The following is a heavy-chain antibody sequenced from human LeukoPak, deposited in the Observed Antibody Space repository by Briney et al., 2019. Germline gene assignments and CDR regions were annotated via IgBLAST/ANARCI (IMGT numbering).Heavy chain of an antibody. D-gene: IGHD3-10*01. CDR1: GFTFSSYG. V-gene: IGHV3-23*01. CDR2: IGPRGTDI. Sequence: PGGSLRLSCAGSGFTFSSYGLFWVRQAPGKGLEWVAAIGPRGTDIHYADSVKGRFTISRDNSKTTVYLEMISLRAEDTAVYYCAKGGSYHGSGASGGDYYYMDVWGRGTTVPVSS. J-gene: IGHJ6*03. CDR3: AKGGSYHGSGASGGDYYYMDV.